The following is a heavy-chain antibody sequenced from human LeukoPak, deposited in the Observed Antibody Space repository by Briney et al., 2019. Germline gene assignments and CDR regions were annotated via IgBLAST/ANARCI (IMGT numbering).Heavy chain of an antibody. CDR2: IYTSGST. D-gene: IGHD3-3*01. V-gene: IGHV4-4*07. CDR3: ARVFFTFFLGVVIFGYFDY. J-gene: IGHJ4*02. Sequence: PSETLSLTCTVSGGSISSYYWSWIRQPAGKGLEWIGRIYTSGSTNYNPSLKSRVTMSVDTSKNQFSLKLSSVTAADTAVYYCARVFFTFFLGVVIFGYFDYWGQGTLVTVSS. CDR1: GGSISSYY.